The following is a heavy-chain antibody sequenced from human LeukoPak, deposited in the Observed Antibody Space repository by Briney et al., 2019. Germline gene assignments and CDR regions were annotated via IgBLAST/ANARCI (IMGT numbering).Heavy chain of an antibody. V-gene: IGHV3-30*03. CDR2: ISHDGSNK. Sequence: PGGSLRLSCAASGFTFSSYGIHWVRQAPGKGLEWVAVISHDGSNKFYADSVKGRFTISRDNSKNTLYLQMSSLRAEDTAVYYCARGRVVPAAMGWKYYFDYWGQGTLATVSS. D-gene: IGHD2-2*01. CDR1: GFTFSSYG. CDR3: ARGRVVPAAMGWKYYFDY. J-gene: IGHJ4*02.